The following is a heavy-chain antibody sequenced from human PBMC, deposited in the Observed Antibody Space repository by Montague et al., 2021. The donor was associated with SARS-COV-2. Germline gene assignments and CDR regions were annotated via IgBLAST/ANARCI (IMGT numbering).Heavy chain of an antibody. Sequence: SETLSLTCAVHGGSFSTYSWNWIRQPPGKGLEWIGEIHHGGSTNYNPSLKSRVTISADTSKNQFSLKLTSVAAAEPAVYYCARLSDGVVPSPILGVRPYYSCYYMDVWGKGTTVTVSS. J-gene: IGHJ6*03. CDR3: ARLSDGVVPSPILGVRPYYSCYYMDV. V-gene: IGHV4-34*01. D-gene: IGHD2-2*02. CDR1: GGSFSTYS. CDR2: IHHGGST.